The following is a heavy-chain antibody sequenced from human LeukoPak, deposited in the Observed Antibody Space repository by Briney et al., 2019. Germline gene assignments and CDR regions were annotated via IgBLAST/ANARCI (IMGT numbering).Heavy chain of an antibody. CDR2: IYYSGST. CDR3: ARSRIKGGDFDY. V-gene: IGHV4-59*12. J-gene: IGHJ4*02. Sequence: SETLSLTCTVSGGSISSYYWSWIRQPPWKGLEWIGYIYYSGSTNYNPSLKSRVTISVDTSKNQFSLKLSSVTAADTAVYYCARSRIKGGDFDYWGQGTLVTVSS. CDR1: GGSISSYY. D-gene: IGHD3-16*01.